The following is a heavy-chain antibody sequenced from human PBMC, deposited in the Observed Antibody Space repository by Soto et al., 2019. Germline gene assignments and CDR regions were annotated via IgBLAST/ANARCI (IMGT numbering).Heavy chain of an antibody. J-gene: IGHJ3*02. CDR2: INHSGST. D-gene: IGHD6-19*01. CDR3: AREGAVAVVDI. Sequence: PSETLSLTCAVYGGSFSGYYWSWIRQPPGKGLEWIGEINHSGSTNYNPSLKSRVTISVDTSKNQFSLKLSSVTAADTAVYYCAREGAVAVVDIWGQGTMVTVSS. CDR1: GGSFSGYY. V-gene: IGHV4-34*01.